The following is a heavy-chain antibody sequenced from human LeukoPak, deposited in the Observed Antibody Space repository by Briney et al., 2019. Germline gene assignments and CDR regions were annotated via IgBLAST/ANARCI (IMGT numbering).Heavy chain of an antibody. J-gene: IGHJ5*02. V-gene: IGHV4-34*01. CDR2: INHSGST. CDR1: GGSFSGYY. D-gene: IGHD3-3*01. CDR3: ARVSIRLRFLEWLPDNWFDP. Sequence: PSETLSLTCAVYGGSFSGYYWSWIRQPPGKGLEWIGEINHSGSTNYNPSLNSRVTISVDTSKNQFSLKLSSVTAADTAVYYCARVSIRLRFLEWLPDNWFDPWGQGTLVTVSS.